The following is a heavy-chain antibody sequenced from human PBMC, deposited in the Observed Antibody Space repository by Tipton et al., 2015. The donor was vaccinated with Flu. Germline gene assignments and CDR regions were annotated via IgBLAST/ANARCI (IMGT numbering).Heavy chain of an antibody. CDR2: IYPGDSDT. CDR1: GYSFTSYW. Sequence: VQLVQSGAEVKKPGESLKISCKGSGYSFTSYWIGWVRQMPGKGLEWMGIIYPGDSDTRYSPSFQGQVTISADKSISTAYLQWSSLKASDTAMYYCARLVSPCSGGSCYQTTLKYNWFDPWGQGTLVTVSS. CDR3: ARLVSPCSGGSCYQTTLKYNWFDP. D-gene: IGHD2-15*01. J-gene: IGHJ5*02. V-gene: IGHV5-51*01.